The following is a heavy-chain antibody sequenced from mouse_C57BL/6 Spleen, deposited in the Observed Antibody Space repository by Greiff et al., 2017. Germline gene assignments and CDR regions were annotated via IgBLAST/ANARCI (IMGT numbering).Heavy chain of an antibody. J-gene: IGHJ3*01. CDR3: ARHGDINDSFAY. CDR1: GFTFSSYG. CDR2: ISSGGSYT. D-gene: IGHD2-4*01. V-gene: IGHV5-6*01. Sequence: EVKLMESGGDLVKPGGSLKLSCAASGFTFSSYGMSWVRQTPDKRLEWVATISSGGSYTYYPDSVKGRFTISRDNAKNTLYLQMSSLKSEDTAMYYCARHGDINDSFAYWGQGTLVTVSA.